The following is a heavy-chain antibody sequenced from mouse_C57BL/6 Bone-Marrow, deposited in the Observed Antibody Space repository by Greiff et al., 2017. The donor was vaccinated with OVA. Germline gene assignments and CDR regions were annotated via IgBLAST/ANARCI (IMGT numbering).Heavy chain of an antibody. CDR2: INPSNGGT. CDR1: GYTFTSYW. J-gene: IGHJ1*03. CDR3: ESFNYYGDWYFEV. Sequence: VQLQQPGTELVKPGASVKLSCKASGYTFTSYWMHWVKQRPGQGLEWIGNINPSNGGTNYNDKFKSKATLTVDKSSSTAYMELSSLTSEDSAVYYCESFNYYGDWYFEVWGTGTTVTVSS. V-gene: IGHV1-53*01. D-gene: IGHD1-2*01.